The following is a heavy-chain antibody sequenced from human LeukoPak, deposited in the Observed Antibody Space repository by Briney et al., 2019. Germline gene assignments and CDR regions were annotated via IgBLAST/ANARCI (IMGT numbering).Heavy chain of an antibody. CDR3: ARVEEWELLRSRSYYFDY. Sequence: GGSLRLSCAAGGFTVSRNHFGWVRQAPGKGPEWGSIIESGGTTYYADSVKGRFTISRDNSKNTLYLQLNSLRVDDTAVYYCARVEEWELLRSRSYYFDYWGQGTLVTVSS. CDR1: GFTVSRNH. J-gene: IGHJ4*02. CDR2: IESGGTT. D-gene: IGHD1-26*01. V-gene: IGHV3-66*01.